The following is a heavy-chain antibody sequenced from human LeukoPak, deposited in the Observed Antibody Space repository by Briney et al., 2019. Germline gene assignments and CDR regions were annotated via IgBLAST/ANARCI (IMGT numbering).Heavy chain of an antibody. J-gene: IGHJ4*02. CDR2: ISPTGDSI. Sequence: GASVKVSCKASGYTFANYYIHWVRQAPGQGLEWMGKISPTGDSISYAQRFRDRVTMTTDTSTITVYMELSNLRSEDTSVYYCARGSVTTDASFDYWGQGILVTVSS. D-gene: IGHD4-17*01. V-gene: IGHV1-46*01. CDR1: GYTFANYY. CDR3: ARGSVTTDASFDY.